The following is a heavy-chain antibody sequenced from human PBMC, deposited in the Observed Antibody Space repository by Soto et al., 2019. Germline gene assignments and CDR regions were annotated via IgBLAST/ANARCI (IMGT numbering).Heavy chain of an antibody. CDR2: IYYSGST. CDR1: GGSISRSSYY. J-gene: IGHJ5*02. CDR3: ANGFCSGGSCCAGVSWFAP. D-gene: IGHD2-15*01. Sequence: SETLSLTCTVSGGSISRSSYYWVLIRQPPGKGLEWIGSIYYSGSTYYNPSLKSRVTISVDTSKNQFSLKLSSVTAADTAVYYCANGFCSGGSCCAGVSWFAPGGRGTLVTVSS. V-gene: IGHV4-39*01.